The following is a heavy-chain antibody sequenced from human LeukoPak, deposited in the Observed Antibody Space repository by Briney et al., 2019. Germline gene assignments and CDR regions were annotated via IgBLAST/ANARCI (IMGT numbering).Heavy chain of an antibody. CDR2: ISYDGSNK. CDR1: GFTFSSYG. D-gene: IGHD3-10*01. CDR3: AKALNVAMVRGVITRDFDY. V-gene: IGHV3-30*18. J-gene: IGHJ4*02. Sequence: GGSLRLSCAASGFTFSSYGMHWVRQAPGKGLEWVAVISYDGSNKYYADSVKGRFTISRDNSKNTLYLQMNSLRAEDTAVYYCAKALNVAMVRGVITRDFDYWGQGTLVTVSS.